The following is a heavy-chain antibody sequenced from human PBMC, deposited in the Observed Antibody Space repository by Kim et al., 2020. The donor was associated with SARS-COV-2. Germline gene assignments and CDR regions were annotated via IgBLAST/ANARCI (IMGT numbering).Heavy chain of an antibody. V-gene: IGHV3-30*04. CDR1: GFSFTMYT. CDR2: ISYDGNYQ. Sequence: GGSLRLSCEASGFSFTMYTFHWVRQAPGKGLEWVASISYDGNYQHYADSVKGRFTVSRDDSKNTVFLQMTSLRAEDTTVYFCAKDLSRSGYDSGSLDYWGQGNMVTVTS. CDR3: AKDLSRSGYDSGSLDY. J-gene: IGHJ4*02. D-gene: IGHD5-12*01.